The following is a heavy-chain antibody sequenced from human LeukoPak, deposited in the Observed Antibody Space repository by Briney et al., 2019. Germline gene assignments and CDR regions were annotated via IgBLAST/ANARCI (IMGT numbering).Heavy chain of an antibody. CDR1: GFTFSSYA. CDR2: LYIGGNT. D-gene: IGHD5-18*01. Sequence: KAGGSLRLSCAASGFTFSSYAMNWVRQAPGKGLEWVSALYIGGNTYYADSVRGRFTISRDNSKNTLYLQMNSLRAEDTAIYYCMTAAGYNFGQYWGQGTLVTVSS. CDR3: MTAAGYNFGQY. J-gene: IGHJ4*02. V-gene: IGHV3-23*05.